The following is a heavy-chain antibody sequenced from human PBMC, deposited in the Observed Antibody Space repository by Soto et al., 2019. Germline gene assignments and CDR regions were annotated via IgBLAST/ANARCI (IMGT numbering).Heavy chain of an antibody. D-gene: IGHD1-1*01. Sequence: EVQLLESGGGLVQPGGSLRLSCAASGFTFRSYAMSWVRQAPGKGLEWVSAISGSGGSTSYADSVKGRFTISRDNSKNTLYLQMNSLTAEDTAVYYCSKEDLERDSFEYWGQGTLVTVSS. CDR3: SKEDLERDSFEY. CDR2: ISGSGGST. J-gene: IGHJ4*02. V-gene: IGHV3-23*01. CDR1: GFTFRSYA.